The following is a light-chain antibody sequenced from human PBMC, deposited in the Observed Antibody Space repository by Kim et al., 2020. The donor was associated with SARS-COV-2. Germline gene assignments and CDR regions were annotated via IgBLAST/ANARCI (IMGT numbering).Light chain of an antibody. J-gene: IGLJ3*02. CDR2: EDH. CDR1: SGGISSDF. CDR3: QSFHDNAWV. V-gene: IGLV6-57*01. Sequence: GKTVVSPGTRSSGGISSDFVQWFQQRPGTSPTTVIYEDHVRPSGVPDRFSGFVDSSSNSASLTISGLKTEDEADYYCQSFHDNAWVFGGGTQLTVL.